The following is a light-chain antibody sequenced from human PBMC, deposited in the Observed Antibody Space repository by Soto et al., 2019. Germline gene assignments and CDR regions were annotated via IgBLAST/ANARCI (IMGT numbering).Light chain of an antibody. CDR1: PSVSRCY. CDR2: GAS. J-gene: IGKJ1*01. Sequence: IVLTQSPGTLSWSPWERATLSWRARPSVSRCYLAGYQHKPGQAPRLLIYGASRRATGLPDRFSGRESGPDFTPHISRLEPEDFPVYYCQQYASSPWAFGQGAKV. CDR3: QQYASSPWA. V-gene: IGKV3-20*01.